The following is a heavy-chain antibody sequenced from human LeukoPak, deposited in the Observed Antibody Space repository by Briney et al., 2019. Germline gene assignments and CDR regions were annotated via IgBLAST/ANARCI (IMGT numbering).Heavy chain of an antibody. D-gene: IGHD3-10*01. V-gene: IGHV4-34*01. Sequence: SETLSLTCAVYGGSFSGYYWSWIRQPPGKGLEWIGEINHSGSTNYNPSLKSRVTISVDTSKNQFSLKLSSVTAADTAVYYCARRGMVRGVIITSKRAFDYWGQGTLVTVSS. CDR3: ARRGMVRGVIITSKRAFDY. CDR1: GGSFSGYY. J-gene: IGHJ4*02. CDR2: INHSGST.